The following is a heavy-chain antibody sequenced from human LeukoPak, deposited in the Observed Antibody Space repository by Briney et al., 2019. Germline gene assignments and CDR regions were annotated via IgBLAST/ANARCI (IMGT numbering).Heavy chain of an antibody. Sequence: GGSLRLSCAASGFTFSDYYMSWIRQAPGKGLEWVSYISSSGSTIYYADSVKGRFTISRDNAKNSLYLQMNSLRAEDTAVYYCASRESTYYDFWSGKPDFDYWGQGTLVTVSS. D-gene: IGHD3-3*01. V-gene: IGHV3-11*04. J-gene: IGHJ4*02. CDR2: ISSSGSTI. CDR3: ASRESTYYDFWSGKPDFDY. CDR1: GFTFSDYY.